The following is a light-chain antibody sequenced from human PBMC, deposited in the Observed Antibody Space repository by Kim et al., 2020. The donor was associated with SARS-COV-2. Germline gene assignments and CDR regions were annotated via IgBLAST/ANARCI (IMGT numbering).Light chain of an antibody. Sequence: SYELTQPPSVSVAPGKTARITCGENNIGTKSVHWYQQKPGQAPVLVISYDSDRPSGIPERLSGSNSGNTATLTISRVEAGDEADYYCQVWDSSSDHVIFG. CDR2: YDS. V-gene: IGLV3-21*04. CDR1: NIGTKS. CDR3: QVWDSSSDHVI. J-gene: IGLJ2*01.